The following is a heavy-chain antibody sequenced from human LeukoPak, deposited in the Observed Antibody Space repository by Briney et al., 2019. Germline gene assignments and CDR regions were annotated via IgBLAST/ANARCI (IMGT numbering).Heavy chain of an antibody. CDR2: IWFDATSQ. CDR1: GFTLSNYV. D-gene: IGHD3-3*01. CDR3: ARDRYTDFWSGYYEFFGLDY. V-gene: IGHV3-33*01. J-gene: IGHJ4*02. Sequence: GGSLRLSCAASGFTLSNYVIHWVRQAPGKGVEWVAMIWFDATSQYYAGSVRGRFTISRDNSKNTVFLQLSRLRDEDTAVYYCARDRYTDFWSGYYEFFGLDYWGQGTIVTVS.